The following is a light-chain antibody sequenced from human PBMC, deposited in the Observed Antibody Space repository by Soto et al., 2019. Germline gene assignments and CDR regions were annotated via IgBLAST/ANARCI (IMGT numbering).Light chain of an antibody. J-gene: IGKJ1*01. CDR3: HQYHFRWT. CDR1: QSVSGH. CDR2: GAS. V-gene: IGKV3-15*01. Sequence: IVLTQSPGTLSLSPGERVTLSCSASQSVSGHFAWYQQKPGQPPRLIISGASTRATGIPARFSGRGSGTEFTLTISSLQSEDSAVYYCHQYHFRWTFGQGTKVDIK.